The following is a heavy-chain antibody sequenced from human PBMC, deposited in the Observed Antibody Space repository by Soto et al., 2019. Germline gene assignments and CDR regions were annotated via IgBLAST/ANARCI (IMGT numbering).Heavy chain of an antibody. CDR3: ARQFDYDSSGYYYAY. V-gene: IGHV1-69*13. CDR1: GGTFNINA. J-gene: IGHJ4*02. Sequence: SVKVSCKASGGTFNINAISCVLRSALQGLEWMGGIIPIFGTANYAQKFQGRVTITADESTNTAYMELSRLRSEDTAVYYCARQFDYDSSGYYYAYWGQGTLVTVSS. CDR2: IIPIFGTA. D-gene: IGHD3-22*01.